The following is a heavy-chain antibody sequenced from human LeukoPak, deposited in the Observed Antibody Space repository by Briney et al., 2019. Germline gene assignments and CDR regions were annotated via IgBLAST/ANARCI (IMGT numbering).Heavy chain of an antibody. CDR1: GFTFSSYT. Sequence: PGGSLRLSCAASGFTFSSYTMSWVRQAPGRGLEWVSAISGSGSTYYADSVKGRFTISRDNFKHALYLQMNSLRAEDTAVYYCARSGSGSYFLDYWGQGTLVTVSS. J-gene: IGHJ4*02. CDR3: ARSGSGSYFLDY. V-gene: IGHV3-23*01. D-gene: IGHD3-10*01. CDR2: ISGSGST.